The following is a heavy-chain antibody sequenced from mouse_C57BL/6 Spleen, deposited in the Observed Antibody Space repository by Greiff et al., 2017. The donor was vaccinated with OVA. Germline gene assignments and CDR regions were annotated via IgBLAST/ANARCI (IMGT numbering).Heavy chain of an antibody. Sequence: VQLQQPGAELVMPGASVKLSCKASGYTFTSYWMHWVKQRPGQGLEWIGEIDPSDSYTNYNQKFKGKSTLTVDKSSSTAYMQLSSLTSEDSAVYYCARKIYYGNVFDYWGQGTTLTVSS. V-gene: IGHV1-69*01. CDR1: GYTFTSYW. CDR3: ARKIYYGNVFDY. CDR2: IDPSDSYT. J-gene: IGHJ2*01. D-gene: IGHD2-1*01.